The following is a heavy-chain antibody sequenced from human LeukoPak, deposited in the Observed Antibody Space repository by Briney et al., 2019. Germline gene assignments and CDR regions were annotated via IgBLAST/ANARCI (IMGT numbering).Heavy chain of an antibody. V-gene: IGHV3-21*01. CDR1: RPTFSSYA. D-gene: IGHD3-9*01. Sequence: GGSLRLSCAASRPTFSSYAMKLVRQAPGKGLEWVSSISSSIIYIYYADSVKGRFTISRANAKNPLYLQMNSLRAEDTAVYYCARGPGYYDILTGYYIYFDYWGQGTLVTVSS. J-gene: IGHJ4*02. CDR2: ISSSIIYI. CDR3: ARGPGYYDILTGYYIYFDY.